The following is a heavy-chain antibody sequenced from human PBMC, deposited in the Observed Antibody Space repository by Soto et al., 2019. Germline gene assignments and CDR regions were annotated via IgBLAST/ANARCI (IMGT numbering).Heavy chain of an antibody. D-gene: IGHD6-19*01. CDR3: ARSSVAGSYYYGMDV. CDR1: GYSFTTYW. Sequence: HGESLKISCKGSGYSFTTYWIGWVRQMPGKGLEWMGIIYPGDSDTRYSPSLQGQVTISADKSINTAYLQWSSLKASDTAMYYCARSSVAGSYYYGMDVWGQGTTVTVS. CDR2: IYPGDSDT. V-gene: IGHV5-51*01. J-gene: IGHJ6*02.